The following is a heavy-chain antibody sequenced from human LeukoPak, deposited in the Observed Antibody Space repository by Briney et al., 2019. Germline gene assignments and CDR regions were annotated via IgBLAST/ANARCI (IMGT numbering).Heavy chain of an antibody. Sequence: GGSLRLSCAASGFTFSNHVMTWVRQAPGKGLEWVSATSGSGDSTYYADSVKGRFTISRDNSKNTLYLQMNSLRAEDTAAYYCAKGYYFDILSGYSSLDSWGQGTLVTVSS. CDR3: AKGYYFDILSGYSSLDS. V-gene: IGHV3-23*01. CDR1: GFTFSNHV. CDR2: TSGSGDST. D-gene: IGHD3-9*01. J-gene: IGHJ4*02.